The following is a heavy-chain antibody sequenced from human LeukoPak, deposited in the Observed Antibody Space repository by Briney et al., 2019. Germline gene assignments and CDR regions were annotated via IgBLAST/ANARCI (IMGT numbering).Heavy chain of an antibody. CDR1: GFTFSSYA. V-gene: IGHV3-23*01. CDR3: ARGGSGYSYGSRTFDY. CDR2: ISGSGGST. D-gene: IGHD5-18*01. Sequence: GGSLRLSCAASGFTFSSYAMSWVRQAPGKGLEWVSAISGSGGSTYHADSVKGRFTISRDNSKNALLLQMDSLRAEDTAIYYCARGGSGYSYGSRTFDYWGQGTLVTVSS. J-gene: IGHJ4*02.